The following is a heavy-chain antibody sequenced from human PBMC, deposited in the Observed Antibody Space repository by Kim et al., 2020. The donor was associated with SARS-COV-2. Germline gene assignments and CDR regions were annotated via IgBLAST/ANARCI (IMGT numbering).Heavy chain of an antibody. J-gene: IGHJ5*02. CDR1: GGTFSSYA. Sequence: SVKVSCKASGGTFSSYAISWVRQAPGQGLEWMGRIIPILGIANYAQKFQGRVTITADKSTSTAYMELSSLRSEDTAVYYFARGPTIFGVVGWFDPWGQGTLVTVSS. D-gene: IGHD3-3*01. CDR2: IIPILGIA. V-gene: IGHV1-69*04. CDR3: ARGPTIFGVVGWFDP.